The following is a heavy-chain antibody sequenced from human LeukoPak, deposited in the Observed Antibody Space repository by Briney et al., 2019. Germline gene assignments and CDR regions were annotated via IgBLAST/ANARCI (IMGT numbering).Heavy chain of an antibody. Sequence: PGRSLRLSCAASGFTFSSYAMHWVRQAPGKGLEWVAVIWYDGGNKYYADSVKGRFTISRDKSKNTLYLQMNSLRAEDTAFYYCARDSYGADYWGQGTLVTVSS. CDR1: GFTFSSYA. D-gene: IGHD4/OR15-4a*01. CDR3: ARDSYGADY. J-gene: IGHJ4*02. CDR2: IWYDGGNK. V-gene: IGHV3-33*08.